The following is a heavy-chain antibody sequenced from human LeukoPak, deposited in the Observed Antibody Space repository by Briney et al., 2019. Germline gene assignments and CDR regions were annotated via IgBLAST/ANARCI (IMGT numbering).Heavy chain of an antibody. D-gene: IGHD4-23*01. V-gene: IGHV3-21*01. CDR1: GFTFSSYS. CDR2: ISSSSSYI. CDR3: ARLSPGGNSVSFDY. J-gene: IGHJ4*02. Sequence: GGSLRLSCAASGFTFSSYSMNWVRQAPGKGLEWVSSISSSSSYIYYADSVKGRFTISRDNAKNSLYLQMNSLRAEDTAVYYCARLSPGGNSVSFDYWGQGTLVTVSS.